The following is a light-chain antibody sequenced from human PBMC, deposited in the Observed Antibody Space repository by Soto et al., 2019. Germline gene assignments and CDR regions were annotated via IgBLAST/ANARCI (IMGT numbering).Light chain of an antibody. V-gene: IGKV3-20*01. CDR2: GAS. J-gene: IGKJ5*01. CDR1: QTFSNSF. Sequence: DSVLTQSRSTLSLSPGQRPTLRCRASQTFSNSFLSWFQQIPGQAPRLLIYGASMRATGIPDRFSGSGSGTDFTLTISRLQPEDLAVYYCQQCGSSSTFGQGTRLEIK. CDR3: QQCGSSST.